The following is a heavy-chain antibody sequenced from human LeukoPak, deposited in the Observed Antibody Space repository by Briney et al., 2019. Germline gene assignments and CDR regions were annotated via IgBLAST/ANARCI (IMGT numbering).Heavy chain of an antibody. CDR2: VNQDGSEK. CDR3: ARFGGSGWSLDY. J-gene: IGHJ4*02. Sequence: PGGSLRLSCGASGFTFSSHQMTWVRQAPGKGLEWVANVNQDGSEKRYGDSVKGRFSISRDNAKNSLYLQMNSLRVDDTAVYYCARFGGSGWSLDYWGQGTLVTVSS. V-gene: IGHV3-7*03. CDR1: GFTFSSHQ. D-gene: IGHD6-19*01.